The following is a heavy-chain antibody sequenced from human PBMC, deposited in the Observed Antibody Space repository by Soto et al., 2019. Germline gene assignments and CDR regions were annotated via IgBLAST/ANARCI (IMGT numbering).Heavy chain of an antibody. CDR3: AKEYLATVTTSFDY. V-gene: IGHV3-30*18. Sequence: GGSLRLSCAASGFTFSSYGMHWVRQAPGKGLEWVAVISDDGSNKYYADSVKGRFTISRDNSKNTLYLQMNSLRAEDTAVYYCAKEYLATVTTSFDYWGQGTLVTVSS. CDR2: ISDDGSNK. CDR1: GFTFSSYG. J-gene: IGHJ4*02. D-gene: IGHD4-17*01.